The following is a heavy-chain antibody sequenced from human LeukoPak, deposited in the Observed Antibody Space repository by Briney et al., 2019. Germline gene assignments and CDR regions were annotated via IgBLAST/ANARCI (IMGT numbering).Heavy chain of an antibody. J-gene: IGHJ4*02. V-gene: IGHV3-74*01. CDR1: GFTFSDTW. CDR3: ARESFAARWD. Sequence: GGSLRLSCAASGFTFSDTWMHWVRQAPGEGLVWVSRIRSDGSDTRYAESVKGRFTISRDNAKNSLYLQMNSLTAEDTAVYYCARESFAARWDWGQGTLVTVSS. CDR2: IRSDGSDT. D-gene: IGHD6-6*01.